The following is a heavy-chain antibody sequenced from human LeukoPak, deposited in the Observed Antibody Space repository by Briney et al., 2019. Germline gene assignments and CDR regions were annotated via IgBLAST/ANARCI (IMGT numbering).Heavy chain of an antibody. CDR2: IYYSGST. V-gene: IGHV4-39*07. CDR3: ARDPSGYDSGWFDP. CDR1: GGSISSSSYY. J-gene: IGHJ5*02. Sequence: SETLSLTCTVSGGSISSSSYYWGWIRQPPGKGLEWIGSIYYSGSTYYNPSLKSRVTISVDTSKNQFSLKLSSVTAADTAVYYCARDPSGYDSGWFDPWGQGTLVTVSS. D-gene: IGHD5-12*01.